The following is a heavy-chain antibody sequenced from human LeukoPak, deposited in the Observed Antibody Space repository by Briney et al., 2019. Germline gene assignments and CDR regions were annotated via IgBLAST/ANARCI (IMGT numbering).Heavy chain of an antibody. CDR2: GYYSGMT. J-gene: IGHJ6*02. Sequence: KTSETLSLTCTVSDGSVSSSSYYWGWIRQPPGKGLEWIGNGYYSGMTHYSPSLKSRATISVDTSNNQFSLNLNSVTAADTAVYYCARARDDSIPLGMDVWGQGTTVTVSS. CDR3: ARARDDSIPLGMDV. V-gene: IGHV4-39*02. D-gene: IGHD3-22*01. CDR1: DGSVSSSSYY.